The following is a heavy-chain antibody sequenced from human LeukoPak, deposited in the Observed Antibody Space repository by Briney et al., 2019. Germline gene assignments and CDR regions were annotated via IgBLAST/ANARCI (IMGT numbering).Heavy chain of an antibody. Sequence: PGGSLRLSCTASGLPFTSLDMLCVRHAPGKGLEWVAYSRSAGDHKWYAESVKGRFTISRDNSKNTLFLQMTGLRAEDTAMYYCAKDLFGSGSFEYWGQGTLVTVSS. CDR3: AKDLFGSGSFEY. J-gene: IGHJ4*02. CDR2: SRSAGDHK. D-gene: IGHD3-10*01. CDR1: GLPFTSLD. V-gene: IGHV3-30*02.